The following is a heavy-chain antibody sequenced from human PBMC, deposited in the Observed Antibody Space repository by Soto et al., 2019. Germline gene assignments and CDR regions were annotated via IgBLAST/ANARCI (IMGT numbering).Heavy chain of an antibody. Sequence: QVQLQESGPGLVKPSQTLSLTCTVSGGSISSGDYYWNWIRQHPGKGLEWIGYIYYSGSTYYNPSLKSRVNISVDTSRNQFSLELGSVAAADTAVYYCARGPLTSLFFAYGMDVWGQGTTVTVSS. CDR2: IYYSGST. CDR3: ARGPLTSLFFAYGMDV. D-gene: IGHD3-3*01. V-gene: IGHV4-31*03. CDR1: GGSISSGDYY. J-gene: IGHJ6*02.